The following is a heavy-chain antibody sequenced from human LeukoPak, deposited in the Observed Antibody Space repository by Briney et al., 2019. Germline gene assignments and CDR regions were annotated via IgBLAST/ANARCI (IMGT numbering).Heavy chain of an antibody. CDR2: IKEDGSEK. CDR3: ARGRRDTQYQVFDY. Sequence: GGSLRLSCVASGFSFSNYWMNWVRQAPGKGLEWVANIKEDGSEKYYVDSVKGRFTISRDNAKNSLYLQMSSLRDEDTAAYYCARGRRDTQYQVFDYWGQGTLVTVSS. CDR1: GFSFSNYW. D-gene: IGHD2-2*01. V-gene: IGHV3-7*01. J-gene: IGHJ4*02.